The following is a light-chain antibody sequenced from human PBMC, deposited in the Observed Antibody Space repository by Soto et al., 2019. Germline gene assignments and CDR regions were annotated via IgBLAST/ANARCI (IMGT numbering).Light chain of an antibody. V-gene: IGKV1-6*01. CDR2: AAS. CDR1: QDIRVD. J-gene: IGKJ2*01. Sequence: GDRAIITCRASQDIRVDVGWLQQRPGHAPNLLIYAASTLHTGVPSTFTGSGSGTDFTLTINDPQPEDVATYFCLQDYDFPYTFGQGTKVDIK. CDR3: LQDYDFPYT.